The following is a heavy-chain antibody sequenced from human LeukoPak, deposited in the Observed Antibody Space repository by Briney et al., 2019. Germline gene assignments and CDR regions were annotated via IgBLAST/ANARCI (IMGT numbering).Heavy chain of an antibody. J-gene: IGHJ5*02. CDR1: GGSISSYY. CDR2: IYYSGST. V-gene: IGHV4-59*07. CDR3: ARAIAVAGTHWFDP. Sequence: SDTLSLTCTVSGGSISSYYWSWIRQPPGKGLEWIGYIYYSGSTNYNPSLKSRVTISVDTSKNQFSLKLSSVTAADTAVYYCARAIAVAGTHWFDPWGQGTLVTVSS. D-gene: IGHD6-19*01.